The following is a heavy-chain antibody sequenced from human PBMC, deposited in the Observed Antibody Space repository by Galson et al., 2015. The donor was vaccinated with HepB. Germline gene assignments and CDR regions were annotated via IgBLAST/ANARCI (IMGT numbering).Heavy chain of an antibody. D-gene: IGHD3-3*01. CDR3: ARMRRAWSGSNPIYYYMDV. CDR2: IDWDDDK. CDR1: GFSLSTSGMC. J-gene: IGHJ6*03. V-gene: IGHV2-70*11. Sequence: PALVKPTQTLTLTCTFSGFSLSTSGMCVSWIRQPPGKALEWLGRIDWDDDKYYSTSLKTRLTISKDASKNQVVLTMTSMDPVDTATYYCARMRRAWSGSNPIYYYMDVWGRGTTVTVSS.